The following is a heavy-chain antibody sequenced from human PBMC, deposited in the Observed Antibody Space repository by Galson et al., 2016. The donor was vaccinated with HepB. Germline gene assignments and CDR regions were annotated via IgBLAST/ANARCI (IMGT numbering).Heavy chain of an antibody. CDR2: ITGNGGST. J-gene: IGHJ4*02. Sequence: SLRLSCAASGFTFSNYGMSWVRQAPGKGLEWVSAITGNGGSTFYADSVKGRFTISRDNSKNTLYLQMNGLRAEDTAVYYCGPEGDEGRKTSGTHDWGQGTLVTVSS. CDR1: GFTFSNYG. CDR3: GPEGDEGRKTSGTHD. V-gene: IGHV3-23*01. D-gene: IGHD1-26*01.